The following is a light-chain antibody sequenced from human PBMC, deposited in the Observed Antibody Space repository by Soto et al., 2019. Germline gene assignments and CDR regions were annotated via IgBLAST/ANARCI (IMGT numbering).Light chain of an antibody. CDR2: DVS. V-gene: IGLV2-14*01. CDR3: SSYTKSDSWV. J-gene: IGLJ3*02. CDR1: YSDVGAYDY. Sequence: QSALAQPASVSGSPGQSFIVSCTGTYSDVGAYDYVSWYQQRPGKAPKLMIYDVSNRPSGVSNRFSGSKSGNTASLTISGLQAEDDADYYCSSYTKSDSWVFGGGTKLTVL.